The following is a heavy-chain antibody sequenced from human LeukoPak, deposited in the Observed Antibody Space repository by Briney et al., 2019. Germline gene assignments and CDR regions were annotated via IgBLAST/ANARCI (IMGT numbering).Heavy chain of an antibody. D-gene: IGHD3-3*01. J-gene: IGHJ5*02. V-gene: IGHV1-2*02. Sequence: ASVKVSCKASGYTFTDYHMHWVRQAPGQGLEWMGWINPNNGGTKYAQEFEGRVTMTRDTSISTAYMEVSMLRSDDTAVYYCARGDAFWSASYRYWFDPWGLGTLVTVSS. CDR1: GYTFTDYH. CDR3: ARGDAFWSASYRYWFDP. CDR2: INPNNGGT.